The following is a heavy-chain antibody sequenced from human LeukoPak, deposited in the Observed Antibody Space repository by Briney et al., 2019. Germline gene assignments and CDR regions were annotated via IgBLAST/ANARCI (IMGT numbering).Heavy chain of an antibody. CDR3: ARYENYYGSGSYSDAFDI. Sequence: ASVKVSCKASGYTFTGYYMHWVRQAPGQGLEWLGWINPNSGGTNNAQKIQGRVTMTRDTSISTDYMELSRLRSDDTAVYYCARYENYYGSGSYSDAFDIWGQGTMVTVSS. CDR1: GYTFTGYY. CDR2: INPNSGGT. J-gene: IGHJ3*02. V-gene: IGHV1-2*02. D-gene: IGHD3-10*01.